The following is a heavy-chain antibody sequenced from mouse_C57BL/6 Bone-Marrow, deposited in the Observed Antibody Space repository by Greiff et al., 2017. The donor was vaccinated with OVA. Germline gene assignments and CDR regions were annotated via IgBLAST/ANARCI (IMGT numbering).Heavy chain of an antibody. D-gene: IGHD2-10*01. CDR2: IDPANGDT. CDR1: GFNIKDDY. Sequence: VQLQQSGAELVRPGASVKLSCTASGFNIKDDYMHWVKQRPEQGLEWIGWIDPANGDTEYASKFQGKATITADTSSNTAYLQLSSLTSEDTAVYYCTAYSAWFAYWGQGTLVTVSA. J-gene: IGHJ3*01. CDR3: TAYSAWFAY. V-gene: IGHV14-4*01.